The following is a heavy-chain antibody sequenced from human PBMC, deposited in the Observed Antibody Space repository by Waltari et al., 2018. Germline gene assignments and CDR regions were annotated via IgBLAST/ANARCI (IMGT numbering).Heavy chain of an antibody. D-gene: IGHD6-13*01. V-gene: IGHV1-18*01. CDR2: ISADNGNT. CDR3: ARGSLVAAGTSLNDY. J-gene: IGHJ4*02. CDR1: GYTFTSYG. Sequence: QVQLVQSGAEVKKPGASVKVSCQASGYTFTSYGITWVRQAPGQGLEWMGWISADNGNTIHAQKFQGRVTMTTDTSTSTAYMELRSLTSDDTAVYNCARGSLVAAGTSLNDYWGQGTLVTVSS.